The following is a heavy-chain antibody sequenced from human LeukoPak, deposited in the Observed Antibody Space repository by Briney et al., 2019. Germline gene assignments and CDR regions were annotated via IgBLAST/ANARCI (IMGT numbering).Heavy chain of an antibody. CDR1: GFTFNNYA. CDR2: ISYDGNDK. CDR3: ARHLNYYLDY. V-gene: IGHV3-30-3*01. J-gene: IGHJ4*02. Sequence: GGSLRLSCAASGFTFNNYALHWVRQAPGKGLEWLTVISYDGNDKYYADSVKGRFTISRDISENTLYLLMNSLRAEDTAVYYCARHLNYYLDYWGQGTLVTVSS. D-gene: IGHD3-10*01.